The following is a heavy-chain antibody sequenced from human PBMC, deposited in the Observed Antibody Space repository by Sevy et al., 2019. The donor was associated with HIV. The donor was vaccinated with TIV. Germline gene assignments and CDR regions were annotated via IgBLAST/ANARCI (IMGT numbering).Heavy chain of an antibody. V-gene: IGHV3-48*02. CDR3: ARALGRYYYDSSGYYYFDY. CDR1: GLTFSSYS. J-gene: IGHJ4*02. D-gene: IGHD3-22*01. Sequence: GGSLRLSCVASGLTFSSYSMNWVRQAPGKGLEWVSYISSSSSTIYYADSVKGRFTISRDNAKNSLYLQMNSLRDEDTAVYYCARALGRYYYDSSGYYYFDYWGQGTLVTVSS. CDR2: ISSSSSTI.